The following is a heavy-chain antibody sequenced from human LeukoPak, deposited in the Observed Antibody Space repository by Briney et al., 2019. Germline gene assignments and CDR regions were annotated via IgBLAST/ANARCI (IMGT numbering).Heavy chain of an antibody. CDR3: ARVLSNLYYYYDGMDV. CDR1: GFTFSSYS. Sequence: GGSLRLSCAASGFTFSSYSMNWVRQAPGKGLEWVSSISSSSSYIYYADSVKGRFTISRDDAKNSLYLQMNSLRAEDTAVYYCARVLSNLYYYYDGMDVWGQGTTVTVSS. CDR2: ISSSSSYI. D-gene: IGHD4-11*01. J-gene: IGHJ6*02. V-gene: IGHV3-21*01.